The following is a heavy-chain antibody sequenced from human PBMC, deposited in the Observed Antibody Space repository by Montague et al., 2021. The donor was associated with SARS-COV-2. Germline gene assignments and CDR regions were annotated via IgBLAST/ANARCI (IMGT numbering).Heavy chain of an antibody. J-gene: IGHJ6*02. CDR3: AKDLFCSGGDCYFYGMDL. V-gene: IGHV3-23*01. Sequence: SLRLSCAASGFTFSTYAMSWVRRAPGKGLEWVSAISGSGDKPYYADSVXGLFTISRDNSKNTVSLQMNSLRVEDTAVYYCAKDLFCSGGDCYFYGMDLWGQGTTVTVSS. CDR1: GFTFSTYA. D-gene: IGHD2-15*01. CDR2: ISGSGDKP.